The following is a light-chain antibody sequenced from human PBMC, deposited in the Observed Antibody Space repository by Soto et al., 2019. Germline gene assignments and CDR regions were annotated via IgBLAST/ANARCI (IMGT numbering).Light chain of an antibody. CDR2: TAT. J-gene: IGKJ2*01. V-gene: IGKV1-39*01. CDR3: HKSYQTPPYT. Sequence: DLQMTQSPSSLSASVGDSVTITCRASQSISDYLHWYQQRPGEAPKIIIYTATNLQSGVPSRFSSNGSGTDLTQTITSLQPEDFATYYGHKSYQTPPYTFGQGTKLEI. CDR1: QSISDY.